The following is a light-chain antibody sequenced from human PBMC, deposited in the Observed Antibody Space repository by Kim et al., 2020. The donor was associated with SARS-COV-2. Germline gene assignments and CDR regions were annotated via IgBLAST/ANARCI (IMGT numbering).Light chain of an antibody. Sequence: QTATRTCPGNGNNVGYQGATWLQQHQGHPPKPLFDRNNNRPSGISGRFSASRSGNTASLTITGLQPEDEADYFCSAWDTNLSAWVFGGGTKLTVL. CDR2: RNN. V-gene: IGLV10-54*04. J-gene: IGLJ3*02. CDR3: SAWDTNLSAWV. CDR1: GNNVGYQG.